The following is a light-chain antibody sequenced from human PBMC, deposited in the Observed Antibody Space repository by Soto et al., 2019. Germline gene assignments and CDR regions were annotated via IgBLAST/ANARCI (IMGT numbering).Light chain of an antibody. V-gene: IGLV4-69*01. Sequence: QLVLTQSPSASASLGASVKLTCTLSSGHSIYAIAWHQQQPEKGPRYLMKLNSDGSHITGDGIPDRFSGSSSGADRYLTISSLQSEDEADYYCQTWGTGIQVFGGGTKLTVL. CDR3: QTWGTGIQV. CDR2: LNSDGSH. J-gene: IGLJ3*02. CDR1: SGHSIYA.